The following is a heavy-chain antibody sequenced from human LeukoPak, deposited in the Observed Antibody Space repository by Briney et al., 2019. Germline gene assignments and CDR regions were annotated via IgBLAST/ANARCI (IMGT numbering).Heavy chain of an antibody. CDR2: IHHTGHI. CDR3: ARDMVGVSWGYNWFDL. D-gene: IGHD1-26*01. Sequence: SETLSLTCAVYGGSFSNYFWNWLRQPPGKGLEWIAEIHHTGHINYNPSLKSRVTISVDTSKNQFSLKLSSVTAADTAVYYCARDMVGVSWGYNWFDLWGQGTLVTVSS. CDR1: GGSFSNYF. V-gene: IGHV4-34*01. J-gene: IGHJ5*02.